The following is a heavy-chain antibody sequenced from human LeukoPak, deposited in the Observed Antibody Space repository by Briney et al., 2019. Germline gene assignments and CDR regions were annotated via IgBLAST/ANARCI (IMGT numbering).Heavy chain of an antibody. CDR3: AKDRLRTGGSPWN. CDR2: ISDSGGST. Sequence: GGSLRLSCAASGFTFSTYAMTWVRQAPGKGLEWVSVISDSGGSTSYADSVKGRFTISRDNSKNTLFLQMNSLRAEDTAMYYCAKDRLRTGGSPWNWGQGTLVTVSS. V-gene: IGHV3-23*01. CDR1: GFTFSTYA. D-gene: IGHD2-15*01. J-gene: IGHJ4*02.